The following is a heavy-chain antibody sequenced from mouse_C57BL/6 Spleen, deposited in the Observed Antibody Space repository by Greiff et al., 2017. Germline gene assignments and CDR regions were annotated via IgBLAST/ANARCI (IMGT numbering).Heavy chain of an antibody. V-gene: IGHV1-69*01. J-gene: IGHJ4*01. Sequence: QVQLQQSGAELVMPGASVKLSCKASGYTFTSYWMHWVKQRPGQGLEWIGEIDPSDSYTNYNQKFKGKSTLTVDKSSSTAYMQLSSLTSEDSAVYYCARWEGYYYAMDYWGQGTSVTVSS. D-gene: IGHD2-2*01. CDR2: IDPSDSYT. CDR3: ARWEGYYYAMDY. CDR1: GYTFTSYW.